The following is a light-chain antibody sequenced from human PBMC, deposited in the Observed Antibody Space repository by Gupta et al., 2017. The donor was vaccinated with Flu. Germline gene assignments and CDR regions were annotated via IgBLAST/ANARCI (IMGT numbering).Light chain of an antibody. V-gene: IGKV3-15*01. J-gene: IGKJ5*01. Sequence: MVLPQSPATLSVSPGERVTLSCRASQTMNNRLAWYQQRPGQAPRLLIYGTSTRATGIPARFSGSGSGTEFTLSISSLQSEDFAVYYCQQDDNWPRMFGQGTRLEIK. CDR1: QTMNNR. CDR3: QQDDNWPRM. CDR2: GTS.